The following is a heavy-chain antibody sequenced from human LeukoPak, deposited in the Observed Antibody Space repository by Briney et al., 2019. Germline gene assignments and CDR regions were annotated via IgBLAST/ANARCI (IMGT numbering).Heavy chain of an antibody. V-gene: IGHV1-69*04. CDR1: GGTFSSYA. CDR2: IIPILGIA. J-gene: IGHJ4*02. Sequence: ASVKVSCKASGGTFSSYAISWVRQAPGQGLEWMGRIIPILGIANYAQKFQGRVTITADKSTSTAYMELSSLRSEDTAVYYCAKAWSNSWSGSDYWGQGTLVTVSS. CDR3: AKAWSNSWSGSDY. D-gene: IGHD6-19*01.